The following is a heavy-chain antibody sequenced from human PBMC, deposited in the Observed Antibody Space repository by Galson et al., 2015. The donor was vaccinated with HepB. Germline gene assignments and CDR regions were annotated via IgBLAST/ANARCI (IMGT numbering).Heavy chain of an antibody. J-gene: IGHJ6*02. CDR2: ISVYNGNT. CDR3: ARAGDCSSTSCYFTLYYYYGMDV. Sequence: SVKVSCKASGYTFTSYGISWVRQAPGQGLEWMGWISVYNGNTNYAQKLQGRVTMTTDTSTSTAYMELRSLRSDDTAVYYCARAGDCSSTSCYFTLYYYYGMDVWGQGTTVTVSS. D-gene: IGHD2-2*01. CDR1: GYTFTSYG. V-gene: IGHV1-18*01.